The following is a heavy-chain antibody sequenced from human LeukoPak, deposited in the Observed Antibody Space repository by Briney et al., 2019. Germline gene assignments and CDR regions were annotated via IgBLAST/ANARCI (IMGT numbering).Heavy chain of an antibody. CDR1: GFTLSRYE. J-gene: IGHJ3*02. D-gene: IGHD3-22*01. Sequence: GGSLRLSCTASGFTLSRYEMNWLRQSPGKGLEGVTNIGSSYFTIYPDSVKGRFTISRDNTKNSLFLQRNSLSVEDTAVYYCVKELTPNSESSGFEAVEIWGQGTMVTVSS. CDR2: IGSSYFTI. V-gene: IGHV3-48*03. CDR3: VKELTPNSESSGFEAVEI.